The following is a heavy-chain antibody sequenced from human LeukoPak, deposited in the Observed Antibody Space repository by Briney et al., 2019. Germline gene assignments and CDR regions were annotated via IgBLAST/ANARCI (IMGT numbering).Heavy chain of an antibody. J-gene: IGHJ3*02. CDR3: ARHESIAVAAINDAFDI. Sequence: GESLKISCKGSGYSFTSYWIGWVRQMPGKGLEWMGIIYPGDSDTRYSPSFQGQVTILADKSISTAYLQWSSLKASDTAMYYCARHESIAVAAINDAFDIWGQGTMVTVSS. CDR2: IYPGDSDT. D-gene: IGHD6-19*01. CDR1: GYSFTSYW. V-gene: IGHV5-51*01.